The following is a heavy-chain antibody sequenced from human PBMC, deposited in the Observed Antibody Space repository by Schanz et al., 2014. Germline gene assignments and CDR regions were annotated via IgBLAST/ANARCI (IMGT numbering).Heavy chain of an antibody. CDR2: IYYSGST. CDR3: AREPLSGYNWFDP. J-gene: IGHJ5*02. D-gene: IGHD6-25*01. Sequence: QVQLQESGPGLVKPSQTLSLTCTVSGGSIRSYFWSWIRQPPGKGLEWIESIYYSGSTYYNPSFKSRVTIPLDTSKNKFSLKVSSVAAADTAVYYCAREPLSGYNWFDPWGQGSLVTVSS. CDR1: GGSIRSYF. V-gene: IGHV4-59*12.